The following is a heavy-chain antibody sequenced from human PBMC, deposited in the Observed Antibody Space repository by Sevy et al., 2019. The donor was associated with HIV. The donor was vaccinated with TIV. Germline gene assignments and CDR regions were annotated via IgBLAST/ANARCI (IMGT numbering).Heavy chain of an antibody. CDR1: GFTFSDYY. D-gene: IGHD3-16*02. V-gene: IGHV3-11*01. J-gene: IGHJ4*02. Sequence: GSLRLSCEASGFTFSDYYMSWIRQAPGKGLEWVSYISSSGSTIYYAASVKGRFTISRDNAKNSLYLQMNSLRAEDTAVYYCARLHYDYVWGSYRRYYFDYWGQGTLVTVSS. CDR3: ARLHYDYVWGSYRRYYFDY. CDR2: ISSSGSTI.